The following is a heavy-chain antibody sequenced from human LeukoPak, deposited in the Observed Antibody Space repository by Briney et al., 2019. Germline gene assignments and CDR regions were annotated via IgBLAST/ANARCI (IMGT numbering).Heavy chain of an antibody. CDR1: GYTFTSYD. D-gene: IGHD6-13*01. CDR3: ARGLGSSWYGHLQTPFDF. CDR2: MNPNSGNS. Sequence: ASVKASCKASGYTFTSYDINWVRQATGQGLEWMGWMNPNSGNSGFAQKFQGRVTITRDTSISTAYMELSSLRSGDTAVYYCARGLGSSWYGHLQTPFDFWGQGTLVTVSS. V-gene: IGHV1-8*03. J-gene: IGHJ4*02.